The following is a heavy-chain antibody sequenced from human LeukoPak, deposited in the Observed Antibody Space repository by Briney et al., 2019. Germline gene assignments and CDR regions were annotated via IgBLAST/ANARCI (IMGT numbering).Heavy chain of an antibody. J-gene: IGHJ4*02. D-gene: IGHD3-22*01. CDR2: IRYDGSNK. V-gene: IGHV3-30*02. CDR3: AKDRSGYPFDY. CDR1: GFTFSSYG. Sequence: GGSLRLSCAASGFTFSSYGMHWVRQAPGKGLEWVAFIRYDGSNKYYADPVKGRFTISRDNSKNTLYLQMNSLRAEDTAVYYCAKDRSGYPFDYWGQGTLVTVSS.